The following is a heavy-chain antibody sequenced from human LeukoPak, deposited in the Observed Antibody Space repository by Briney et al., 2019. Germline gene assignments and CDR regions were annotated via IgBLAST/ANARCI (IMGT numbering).Heavy chain of an antibody. CDR1: GYTLTELS. D-gene: IGHD6-19*01. Sequence: ASVKVSCKVSGYTLTELSMHWVRQAPGKGLEWMGGFDPEDGVTIYAQKFQGRVTMTEDTSTDTAYMELSSLRSEDTAVYYCATDLRSSGWYGNPDYWGQGTLVTVSS. CDR3: ATDLRSSGWYGNPDY. J-gene: IGHJ4*02. V-gene: IGHV1-24*01. CDR2: FDPEDGVT.